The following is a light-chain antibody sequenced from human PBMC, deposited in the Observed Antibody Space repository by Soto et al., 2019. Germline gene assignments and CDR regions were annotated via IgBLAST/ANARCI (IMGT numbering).Light chain of an antibody. V-gene: IGLV2-14*01. J-gene: IGLJ1*01. CDR1: SSDVGGNKC. Sequence: QSALTQPASVSGSPGQSITISCTGTSSDVGGNKCVSWYQQCPGKVPKLLINKVTNRPSGVSYRFSGSKSGNTASLTISALLAEDEADYFCASSTSDSLYVFGTGTKVTVL. CDR3: ASSTSDSLYV. CDR2: KVT.